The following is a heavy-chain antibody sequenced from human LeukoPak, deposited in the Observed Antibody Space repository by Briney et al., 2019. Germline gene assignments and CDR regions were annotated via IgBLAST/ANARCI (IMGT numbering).Heavy chain of an antibody. CDR2: IYYSGST. CDR3: ARVGSGYYYGFDY. D-gene: IGHD3-22*01. Sequence: PSETLSLTCTVSGGSISSGGYYWSWIRQHPGKGLGWIGYIYYSGSTYYNPSLKSRVTISVDTSKNQFSLKLSSVTAADTAVYYCARVGSGYYYGFDYWGQGTLVTVSS. CDR1: GGSISSGGYY. J-gene: IGHJ4*02. V-gene: IGHV4-31*03.